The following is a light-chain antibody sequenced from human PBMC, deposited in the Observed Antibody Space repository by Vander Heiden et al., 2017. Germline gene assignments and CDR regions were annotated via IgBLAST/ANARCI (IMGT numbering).Light chain of an antibody. J-gene: IGKJ1*01. CDR2: AAS. CDR1: QSISSY. V-gene: IGKV1-39*01. CDR3: QQSDSTHWT. Sequence: DSQMTQSPSSRSASVGDRVTITCRASQSISSYLNWYQQKPGKAPKLLIYAASSLPRGVPSRFSGSGSGTDFTLTISSQQPEDFATYYCQQSDSTHWTFGQGTKVEIK.